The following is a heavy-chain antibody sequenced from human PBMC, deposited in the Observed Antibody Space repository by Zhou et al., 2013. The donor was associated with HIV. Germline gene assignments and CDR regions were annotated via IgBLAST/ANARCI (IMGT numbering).Heavy chain of an antibody. CDR1: GYTFTNYG. Sequence: QVHLVQSGAEVRKPGASVKVSCKASGYTFTNYGVTWVRQAPGQGLEWMGSISPYNGNTKYAQKFQGRLTMTTDTSTSTSHMELRSLRSDDSAVYYCARDFQYSSSWYSSFHYYNYYMDVWGNGTTVTVSS. CDR2: ISPYNGNT. J-gene: IGHJ6*03. V-gene: IGHV1-18*01. D-gene: IGHD6-13*01. CDR3: ARDFQYSSSWYSSFHYYNYYMDV.